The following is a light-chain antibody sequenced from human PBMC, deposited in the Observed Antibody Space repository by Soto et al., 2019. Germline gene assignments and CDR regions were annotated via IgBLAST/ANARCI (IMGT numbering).Light chain of an antibody. CDR3: QQSCSTPFT. J-gene: IGKJ3*01. Sequence: DIQMTQSPSSLSASVGDRVTITCRASQSITSYLNWYQQKPGKAPKFLIYAASSLQSGVPSRFSGSGSGTDFTLTISSLQPEDFATYYCQQSCSTPFTFGPGTKVDIK. CDR2: AAS. V-gene: IGKV1-39*01. CDR1: QSITSY.